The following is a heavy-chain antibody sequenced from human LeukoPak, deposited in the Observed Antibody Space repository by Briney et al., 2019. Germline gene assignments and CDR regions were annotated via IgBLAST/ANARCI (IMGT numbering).Heavy chain of an antibody. D-gene: IGHD2-2*03. CDR3: ARGLGYCSSTSCQRIARPWAFDI. CDR1: GGSLSGYY. J-gene: IGHJ3*02. V-gene: IGHV4-34*01. CDR2: INHSGST. Sequence: SETLSLTCAVYGGSLSGYYWSWIRQPPGKGLEWIGEINHSGSTNYNPSLKSRVTISVDTSKNQFSLKLSSVTAADTAVYYCARGLGYCSSTSCQRIARPWAFDIWGQGTMVTVSS.